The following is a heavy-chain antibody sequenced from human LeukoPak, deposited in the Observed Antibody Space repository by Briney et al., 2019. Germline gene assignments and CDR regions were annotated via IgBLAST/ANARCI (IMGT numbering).Heavy chain of an antibody. CDR3: ASNQWPNWYFDL. J-gene: IGHJ2*01. CDR2: IYYGGST. Sequence: SETLSPTCTVSGGSISRSGYYWGWIRQPPGKGLEWIGSIYYGGSTFYNPSLKSRLTISGDTSKNQFSLKLSSVTAADTAVYYCASNQWPNWYFDLWGRGALVTVSS. D-gene: IGHD6-19*01. CDR1: GGSISRSGYY. V-gene: IGHV4-39*07.